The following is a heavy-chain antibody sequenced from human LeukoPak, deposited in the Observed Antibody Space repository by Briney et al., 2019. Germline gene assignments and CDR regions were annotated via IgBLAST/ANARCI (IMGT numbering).Heavy chain of an antibody. CDR2: ISGGGGST. J-gene: IGHJ4*02. D-gene: IGHD6-19*01. Sequence: GGSLRLSCAASGFTFSSYGMSWVRQAPGKGLEWVSVISGGGGSTYYADSVKGRFTISRDNSKNTLYLQMNSLRAEDTAVYYCAKDGGPMSSGWYAFDYWGQGTLVTVSS. CDR3: AKDGGPMSSGWYAFDY. V-gene: IGHV3-23*01. CDR1: GFTFSSYG.